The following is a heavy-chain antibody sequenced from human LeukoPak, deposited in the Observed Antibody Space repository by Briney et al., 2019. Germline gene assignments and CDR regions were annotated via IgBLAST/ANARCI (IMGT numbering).Heavy chain of an antibody. V-gene: IGHV4-4*07. CDR3: ARETGAAAGADY. CDR1: GGSISNYY. Sequence: SETLSLTCTVSGGSISNYYWSWIRQPAGKGLEWIGRIYISGRTNYNPSLKSRVTMSVDTSKNLFSLKLTSVTAADTAMYYCARETGAAAGADYWGLGTLVTVSS. CDR2: IYISGRT. D-gene: IGHD6-13*01. J-gene: IGHJ4*02.